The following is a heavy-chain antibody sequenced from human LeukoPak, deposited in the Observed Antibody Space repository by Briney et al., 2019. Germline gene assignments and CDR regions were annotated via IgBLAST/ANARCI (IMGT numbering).Heavy chain of an antibody. D-gene: IGHD2-2*01. V-gene: IGHV3-21*01. Sequence: KSGGSLRLSCAASGFTFSSYSMNWVRQAPGKGLEWVSSISSSSSYIYYADSVKGQFTISGDNAKNSLYLQMNSLRAEDTAVYYCARDYRYCSSTSCYGGGYWGQGTLVTVSS. J-gene: IGHJ4*02. CDR1: GFTFSSYS. CDR3: ARDYRYCSSTSCYGGGY. CDR2: ISSSSSYI.